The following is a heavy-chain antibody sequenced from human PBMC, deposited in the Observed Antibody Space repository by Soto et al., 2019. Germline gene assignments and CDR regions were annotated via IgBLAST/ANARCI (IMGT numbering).Heavy chain of an antibody. V-gene: IGHV4-61*01. Sequence: PPETLSLTSTVPGGSVSSDTHCRSWSRQPPGKRQDWIGFIYSSGSTNHSPSLKSRVTMSVDTSKNQFSLKLRSVIVADTAVYHCARFVRSCSGTTCYTRADVWGQGTTVTVSS. CDR2: IYSSGST. CDR3: ARFVRSCSGTTCYTRADV. D-gene: IGHD2-2*02. J-gene: IGHJ6*02. CDR1: GGSVSSDTHC.